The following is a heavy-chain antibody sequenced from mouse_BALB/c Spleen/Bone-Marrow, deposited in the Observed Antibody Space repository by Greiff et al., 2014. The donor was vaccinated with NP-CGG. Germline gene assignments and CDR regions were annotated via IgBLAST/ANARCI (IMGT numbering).Heavy chain of an antibody. V-gene: IGHV1-4*01. J-gene: IGHJ1*01. CDR3: ARGLRDWYFDV. Sequence: KMSCKSSGSPFTTYWIHWVPQRPGRGLEWLGSLTPIPGNPEYNQKFRDRATLTADKSSSTPYMQLSSRTSEDSAVYDCARGLRDWYFDVWGAGTTVTVAS. D-gene: IGHD2-4*01. CDR1: GSPFTTYW. CDR2: LTPIPGNP.